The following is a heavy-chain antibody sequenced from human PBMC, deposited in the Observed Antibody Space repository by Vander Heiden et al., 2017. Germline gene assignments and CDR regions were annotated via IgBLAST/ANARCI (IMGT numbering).Heavy chain of an antibody. J-gene: IGHJ4*01. CDR3: ARVLGYGDFSFFEY. CDR2: IYHAAIT. Sequence: EVQVVESGGGLIQPGGSLRPSCSASGFTISKHYMTWVRQAPGKGLEWVSLIYHAAITFYAASVRGRFTISRDNSKTTVLLQMNNLRAEDTTVYYGARVLGYGDFSFFEYWEHGTLGTVSS. V-gene: IGHV3-53*01. CDR1: GFTISKHY. D-gene: IGHD4-17*01.